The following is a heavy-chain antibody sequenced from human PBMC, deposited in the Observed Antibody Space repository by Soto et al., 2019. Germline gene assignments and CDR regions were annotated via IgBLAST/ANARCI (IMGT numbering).Heavy chain of an antibody. V-gene: IGHV4-34*01. CDR1: GGSFY. J-gene: IGHJ6*02. D-gene: IGHD4-17*01. CDR2: IRHSGST. CDR3: ARGGGDYDYAVDV. Sequence: QVQLQQWGAGLLKPSETLSLNCAVYGGSFYWTWIRQPPGKGLEWIGEIRHSGSTNYNPSLKSRVSISIDRFTSQVSLTVYSVTAADTAVYYCARGGGDYDYAVDVWGQGTTVTVSS.